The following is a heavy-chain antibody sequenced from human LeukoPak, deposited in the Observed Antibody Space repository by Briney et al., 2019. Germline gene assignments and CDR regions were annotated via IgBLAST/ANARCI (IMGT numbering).Heavy chain of an antibody. CDR3: ARAMPHDNWFNP. CDR1: GFTFTDYW. V-gene: IGHV3-74*03. J-gene: IGHJ5*02. CDR2: INGDLTNT. Sequence: PGGSLRLSCAASGFTFTDYWMHWVRQVAGKGLVWVSRINGDLTNTTYADSVKGRFTISRDNAKNTLYLQMNSLSAEDTAVYYCARAMPHDNWFNPWGQGSLVTVSS. D-gene: IGHD2-2*01.